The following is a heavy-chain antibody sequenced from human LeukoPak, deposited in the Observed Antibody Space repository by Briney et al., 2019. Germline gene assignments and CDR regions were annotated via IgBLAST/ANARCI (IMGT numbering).Heavy chain of an antibody. CDR3: ANLHGLYYFDY. D-gene: IGHD6-19*01. CDR1: GFTFSSYA. CDR2: ISYDGSNK. V-gene: IGHV3-30*04. J-gene: IGHJ4*02. Sequence: GGSLRLSCAASGFTFSSYAMHWVRQAPGKGLEWVAVISYDGSNKYYADSVKGRFTISRDNSKNTLYLQMNSLRAEDTAVYYCANLHGLYYFDYWGQGTLVTVSS.